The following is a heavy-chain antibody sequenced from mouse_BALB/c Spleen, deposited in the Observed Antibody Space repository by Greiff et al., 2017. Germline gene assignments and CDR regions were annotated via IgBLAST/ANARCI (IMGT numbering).Heavy chain of an antibody. CDR3: ARKYGNCPWCPY. CDR2: IDPETGGT. D-gene: IGHD2-10*02. CDR1: GYTFTDYE. V-gene: IGHV1-15*01. Sequence: QVQLQQSGAELVRPGASVTLSCKASGYTFTDYEMHWVKQTPVHGLEWIGAIDPETGGTAYNQKFKGKATLTADKSSSTAYMELRSLTSEDSAVYYSARKYGNCPWCPYWGQGTLVTVSA. J-gene: IGHJ3*01.